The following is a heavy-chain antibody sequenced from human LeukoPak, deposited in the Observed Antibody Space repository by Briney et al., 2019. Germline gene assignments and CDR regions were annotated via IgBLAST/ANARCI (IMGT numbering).Heavy chain of an antibody. V-gene: IGHV3-7*01. CDR3: ARDKIVGASKFDY. Sequence: GGSLRLSCAVSGFTFSNYWMSWVRQAPGKGLEWVAHIKQDESEKYYVDSVKGRFTISRDNAKNSLYLQMNSLRAEDTAIYYCARDKIVGASKFDYWGQGTLVNVSS. J-gene: IGHJ4*02. D-gene: IGHD1-26*01. CDR1: GFTFSNYW. CDR2: IKQDESEK.